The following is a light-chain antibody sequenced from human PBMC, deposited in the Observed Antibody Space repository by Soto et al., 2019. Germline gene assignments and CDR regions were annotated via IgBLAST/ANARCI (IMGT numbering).Light chain of an antibody. Sequence: SVLTQPPSASGTPGQRVAISCSGSSSNIGGNSVNWYQQVAGTAPKVLIYSSNQRPSGVPDRFSGSKSGTSASLAISGLQSEDEADYYCAAWDDSLDGHVFGTGTKLTVL. CDR3: AAWDDSLDGHV. CDR2: SSN. V-gene: IGLV1-44*01. J-gene: IGLJ1*01. CDR1: SSNIGGNS.